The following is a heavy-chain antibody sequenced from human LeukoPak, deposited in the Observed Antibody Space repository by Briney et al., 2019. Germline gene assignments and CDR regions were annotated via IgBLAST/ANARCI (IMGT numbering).Heavy chain of an antibody. CDR3: ARDLAGYCTT. V-gene: IGHV3-30-3*01. D-gene: IGHD2-8*01. CDR2: ISYDGSNK. J-gene: IGHJ4*02. CDR1: GFTFSSYA. Sequence: GGSLRLSCAASGFTFSSYAMHWVRQVPGKGLEWVAVISYDGSNKYYADSVKGRFTISRDNSKNTLYLQMNSLRAEDTAVYYCARDLAGYCTTWGQGTLVTVSS.